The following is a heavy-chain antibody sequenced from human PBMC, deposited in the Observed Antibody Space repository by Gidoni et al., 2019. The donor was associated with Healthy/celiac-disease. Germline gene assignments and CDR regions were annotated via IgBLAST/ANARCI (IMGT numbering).Heavy chain of an antibody. CDR2: ISSSSSYI. CDR3: AREGVRLGELSPDY. J-gene: IGHJ4*02. D-gene: IGHD3-16*02. Sequence: EVQLLASGVGLVKPVGSLRLSCAASGFTFSSYSMNWVRHAPGKGLEWVSSISSSSSYIYYADSVKGRFTISRDNAKNSLYLQMNSLRAEDTAVYYCAREGVRLGELSPDYWGQGTLVTVSS. CDR1: GFTFSSYS. V-gene: IGHV3-21*01.